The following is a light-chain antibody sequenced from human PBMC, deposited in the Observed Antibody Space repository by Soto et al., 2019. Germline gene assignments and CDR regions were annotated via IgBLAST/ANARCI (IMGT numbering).Light chain of an antibody. CDR3: QQSYSTRRA. J-gene: IGKJ2*01. CDR1: QSISSY. V-gene: IGKV1-39*01. CDR2: AAS. Sequence: DIQMTQSPSSLFASVGDRVTITCRASQSISSYLNWYQQKPGKAPKLLIYAASSLQSGVPSRFSGSGSGTDFTLTISSLQPEDFATYYCQQSYSTRRAFGQGTKLEIK.